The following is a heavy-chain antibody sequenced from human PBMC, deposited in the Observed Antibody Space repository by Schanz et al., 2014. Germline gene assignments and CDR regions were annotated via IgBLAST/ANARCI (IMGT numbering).Heavy chain of an antibody. J-gene: IGHJ6*02. CDR3: VKDLQRELLRDDHYYGMDV. CDR1: GFTFSSYG. V-gene: IGHV3-33*06. Sequence: LVESGGGVVQPGRSLRLSCAASGFTFSSYGMHWVRQVPGKGLEWVAVVCYDGSKKYYADSVKGRFTTSRYNSKIAMSLQLTSLKADDPAVYYCVKDLQRELLRDDHYYGMDVWGQGTTVTVSS. D-gene: IGHD1-26*01. CDR2: VCYDGSKK.